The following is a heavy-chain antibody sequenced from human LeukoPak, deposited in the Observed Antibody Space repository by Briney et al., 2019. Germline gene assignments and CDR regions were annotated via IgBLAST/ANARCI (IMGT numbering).Heavy chain of an antibody. J-gene: IGHJ4*02. Sequence: PSETLSLTCAVYGGSFSGYYWSWIRQPPGKGLEWIGYIYYSGSTNYNPSLKSRVTISVDTSKNQFSLKLSSVTAADTAVYYCARHSVTSPYYFDYWGQGTLVTVSS. D-gene: IGHD3-3*01. V-gene: IGHV4-59*08. CDR3: ARHSVTSPYYFDY. CDR1: GGSFSGYY. CDR2: IYYSGST.